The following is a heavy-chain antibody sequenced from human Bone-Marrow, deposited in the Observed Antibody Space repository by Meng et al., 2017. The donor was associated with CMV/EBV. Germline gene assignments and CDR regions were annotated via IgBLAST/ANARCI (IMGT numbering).Heavy chain of an antibody. CDR1: GFTFSSYS. J-gene: IGHJ2*01. Sequence: GESLTISCAASGFTFSSYSMNWVSQAPGKGLEWGSYISSSSSTIYYADSVNGRFTISRDNAKNSMYLQMNSLRAEDTAVYYGARIARHCSGGSCDSFANYWYFDLWGRGTLVTVSS. D-gene: IGHD2-15*01. CDR2: ISSSSSTI. V-gene: IGHV3-48*04. CDR3: ARIARHCSGGSCDSFANYWYFDL.